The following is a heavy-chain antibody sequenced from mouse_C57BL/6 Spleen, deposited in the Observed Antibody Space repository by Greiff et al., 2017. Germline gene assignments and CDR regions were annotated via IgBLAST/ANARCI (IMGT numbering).Heavy chain of an antibody. CDR3: ARGQAYDYSYYYAMDY. CDR2: ISDGGSYT. V-gene: IGHV5-4*01. Sequence: EVQLVESGGGLVKPGGSLKLSCAASGFTFSSYAMSWVRQTPEKRLEWVATISDGGSYTYYPDNVKGRFTISRDNAKNNLYLQMSHMKSEDSAMXYWARGQAYDYSYYYAMDYWGQGTSVTVSA. J-gene: IGHJ4*01. CDR1: GFTFSSYA. D-gene: IGHD2-4*01.